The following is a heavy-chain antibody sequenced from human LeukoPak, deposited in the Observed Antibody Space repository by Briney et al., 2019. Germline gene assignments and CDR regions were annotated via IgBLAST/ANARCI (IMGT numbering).Heavy chain of an antibody. CDR3: ARGAYGDYEFDY. J-gene: IGHJ4*02. CDR2: ISSSSSYI. CDR1: GFTFSSYS. V-gene: IGHV3-21*01. Sequence: PGGSLRLSCAASGFTFSSYSMNWVRQAPGKGLEWVSSISSSSSYIYYADSVKDRFTISRDNAKNSLYLQTNSLRAEDTAVYYCARGAYGDYEFDYWGQGTLVTVSS. D-gene: IGHD4-17*01.